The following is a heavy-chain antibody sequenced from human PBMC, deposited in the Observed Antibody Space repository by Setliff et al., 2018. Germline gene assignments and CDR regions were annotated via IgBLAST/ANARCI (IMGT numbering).Heavy chain of an antibody. CDR3: ARGRAGHSGH. CDR2: IYYSGST. D-gene: IGHD6-19*01. V-gene: IGHV4-31*03. Sequence: TVSGGSIRRGGYYWSWIRQHPGKGLEWIGYIYYSGSTSYYNPSLKSRVTISVDTSKNQFSLKLSSVTAADTAVYYCARGRAGHSGHWGQGTLVTVSS. J-gene: IGHJ4*02. CDR1: GGSIRRGGYY.